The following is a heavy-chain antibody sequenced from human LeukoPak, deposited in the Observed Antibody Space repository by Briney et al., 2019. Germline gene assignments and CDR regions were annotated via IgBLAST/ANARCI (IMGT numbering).Heavy chain of an antibody. CDR1: GASISSYY. J-gene: IGHJ3*02. D-gene: IGHD2-2*01. V-gene: IGHV4-59*08. Sequence: SETLSLTCTVSGASISSYYWSWLRQPPGKGLEWIAFMYYSGSTNYNPSLKSRVTISLDTSKNQFSLKLSSVTAADTAVYYCARHCSSTSCYQWDAFDIWGQGTMVTVSS. CDR2: MYYSGST. CDR3: ARHCSSTSCYQWDAFDI.